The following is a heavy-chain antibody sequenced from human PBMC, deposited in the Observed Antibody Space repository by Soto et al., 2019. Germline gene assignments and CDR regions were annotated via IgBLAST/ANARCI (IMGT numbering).Heavy chain of an antibody. CDR1: GFSFRNYA. D-gene: IGHD3-10*01. V-gene: IGHV3-30*04. Sequence: QVQLVESGGAVVQPGRSLRLSCAASGFSFRNYAMYWVRQAPGKGLEWLAYMSFDGGYNYYADSVKGRFTISRDNSKNTMYLQMNSLRPEDTAVYYCARDALSEEWFGLPRDYWGQGTLVTVSS. J-gene: IGHJ4*02. CDR2: MSFDGGYN. CDR3: ARDALSEEWFGLPRDY.